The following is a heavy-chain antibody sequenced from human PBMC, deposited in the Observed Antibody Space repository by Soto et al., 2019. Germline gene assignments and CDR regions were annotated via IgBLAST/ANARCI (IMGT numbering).Heavy chain of an antibody. J-gene: IGHJ5*01. D-gene: IGHD2-8*01. V-gene: IGHV4-61*01. CDR3: ARNWDCTRYGCIVGWFDS. CDR2: IYYSGST. Sequence: SETLSLTCTVSGGSVTSGSYYWSWIRQPPGKGLEWIGYIYYSGSTNYNPSLKRRVTISVDTSKKQISLNLSSVTAADTAMYYCARNWDCTRYGCIVGWFDSWGQGTLVTVSS. CDR1: GGSVTSGSYY.